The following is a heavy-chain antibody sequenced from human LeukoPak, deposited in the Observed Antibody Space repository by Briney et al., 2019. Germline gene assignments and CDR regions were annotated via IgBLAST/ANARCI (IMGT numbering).Heavy chain of an antibody. Sequence: GRSLRLSCAASGFTFSSYGMHWVRQAPGKGLEWVAVISYDGSNKYYADSVKGPFTISRDNSKNTLYLQMNSLRAEDTAVYYCAKVGTAAGYYYYYGMDVWGQGTTVTVSS. V-gene: IGHV3-30*18. J-gene: IGHJ6*02. D-gene: IGHD6-13*01. CDR1: GFTFSSYG. CDR3: AKVGTAAGYYYYYGMDV. CDR2: ISYDGSNK.